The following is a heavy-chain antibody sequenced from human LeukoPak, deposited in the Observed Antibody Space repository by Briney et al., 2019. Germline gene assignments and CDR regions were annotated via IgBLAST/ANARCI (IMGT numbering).Heavy chain of an antibody. CDR3: ARDGDINMVRGLIYFDY. CDR2: INAGNGNT. V-gene: IGHV1/OR15-3*02. D-gene: IGHD3-10*01. Sequence: ASVKVSCKASGYTFTGYYMHWVRQAPGQGLEWMGWINAGNGNTKYSQKFQGRVTITRDTSASTAYMELSSLRPEDTAVYYCARDGDINMVRGLIYFDYWGQGTLVTVSS. J-gene: IGHJ4*02. CDR1: GYTFTGYY.